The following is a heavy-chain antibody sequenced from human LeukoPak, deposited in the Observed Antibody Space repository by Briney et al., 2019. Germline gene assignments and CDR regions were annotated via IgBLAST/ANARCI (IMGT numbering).Heavy chain of an antibody. Sequence: PGGSLRLSCAASGFTFSSYGMHWVRQAPGKGLEWVAVISFDGSNKYYADSVKGRTTISRDNSKNTLYLQMNSLRAEDTAVYYCAKDFGGPFAGVPSYGMDVWGQGTTVTVSS. V-gene: IGHV3-30*18. J-gene: IGHJ6*02. CDR3: AKDFGGPFAGVPSYGMDV. D-gene: IGHD3-16*01. CDR1: GFTFSSYG. CDR2: ISFDGSNK.